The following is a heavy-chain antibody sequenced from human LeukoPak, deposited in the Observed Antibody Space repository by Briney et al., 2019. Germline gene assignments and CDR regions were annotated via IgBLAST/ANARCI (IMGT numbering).Heavy chain of an antibody. Sequence: SVKVSCKASGYTFTSYYMHWVRQAPGQGLEWMGRIIPIFGTANYAQKFQGRVTITTDESTSTAYMELSSLRSEDTAVYYCARIAAAGPQDFDYWGQGTLVTVSS. CDR1: GYTFTSYY. J-gene: IGHJ4*02. CDR3: ARIAAAGPQDFDY. D-gene: IGHD6-13*01. V-gene: IGHV1-69*05. CDR2: IIPIFGTA.